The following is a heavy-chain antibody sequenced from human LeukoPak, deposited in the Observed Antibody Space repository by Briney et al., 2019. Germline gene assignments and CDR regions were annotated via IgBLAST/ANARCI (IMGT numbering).Heavy chain of an antibody. CDR2: ISSSSSYI. D-gene: IGHD6-13*01. CDR1: GFTFSNYD. CDR3: AKVSAAGYYYYYYMDV. V-gene: IGHV3-21*01. J-gene: IGHJ6*03. Sequence: PGGSLRLSCVASGFTFSNYDMNWARQAPGKGLEWVSFISSSSSYIYYADSVKGRFTISRDNSKNTLYLQMNSLRAEDTAVYYCAKVSAAGYYYYYYMDVWGKGTTVTVSS.